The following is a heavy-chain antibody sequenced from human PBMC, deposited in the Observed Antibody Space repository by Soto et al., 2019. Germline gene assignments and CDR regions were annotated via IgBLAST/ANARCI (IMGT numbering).Heavy chain of an antibody. V-gene: IGHV3-72*01. J-gene: IGHJ4*02. D-gene: IGHD2-2*01. CDR2: SRNKAISYTT. CDR1: GFIFSDYY. Sequence: GGSLRLSCAASGFIFSDYYMDWVRQAPGKGLEWVARSRNKAISYTTEYAASVKGRFIISRDDSKNSLYLQMNNLETEDTAVYYCTRTLNRGHQFDSWGQGALVTVSS. CDR3: TRTLNRGHQFDS.